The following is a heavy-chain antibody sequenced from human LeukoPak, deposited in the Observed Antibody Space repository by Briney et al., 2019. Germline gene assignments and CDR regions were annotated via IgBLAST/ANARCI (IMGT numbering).Heavy chain of an antibody. CDR1: GFTFSSYE. Sequence: GGSLRLSCAASGFTFSSYEMNWVRQAPGKGLEWVSYISSSGSTMYYADSVKGRFTISRDNAKNSLYLQMNSLRVEDTAIYFCARARIAAPLLDYWGQGTLVTVSS. V-gene: IGHV3-48*03. CDR2: ISSSGSTM. J-gene: IGHJ4*02. CDR3: ARARIAAPLLDY. D-gene: IGHD6-13*01.